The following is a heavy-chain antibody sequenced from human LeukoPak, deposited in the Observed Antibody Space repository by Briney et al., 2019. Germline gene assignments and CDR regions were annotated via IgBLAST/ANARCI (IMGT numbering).Heavy chain of an antibody. V-gene: IGHV3-23*01. CDR1: GFTFSSYA. D-gene: IGHD2/OR15-2a*01. Sequence: GGSLRLSCAASGFTFSSYAITWVRQAPGKGLEWVSAVSSNGAKTYYADSVKGRFTISRDNVKNALYLQMNSLRVEDTGVYYCVRGAYYAAYWGQGTLVTVSS. CDR3: VRGAYYAAY. CDR2: VSSNGAKT. J-gene: IGHJ4*02.